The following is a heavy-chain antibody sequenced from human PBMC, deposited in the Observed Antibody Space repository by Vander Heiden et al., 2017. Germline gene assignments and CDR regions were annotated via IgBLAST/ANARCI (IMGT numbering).Heavy chain of an antibody. CDR1: GVTFRSYG. D-gene: IGHD2-8*01. CDR2: MWYDESRK. J-gene: IGHJ4*02. Sequence: QVQLVESGGGVVQPGRSLRLSCEASGVTFRSYGMHWVRRTPGKGLEWVAVMWYDESRKYYAESVKGRFNISRDISKNTLYLEMNSLRAEDTAIYYCARGVYSEDYWGQGTLVTVSS. V-gene: IGHV3-33*01. CDR3: ARGVYSEDY.